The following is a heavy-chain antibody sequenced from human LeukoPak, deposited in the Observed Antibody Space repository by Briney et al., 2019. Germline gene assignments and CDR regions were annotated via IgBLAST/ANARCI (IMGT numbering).Heavy chain of an antibody. Sequence: GGSLRLSCAASGFTFSDYYMSWIRQAPGKGLEWVSYISSSSSYTNYADSVKGRFTISRDNAKNSLYLQMNSLRAEDTAVYYCARAGYCSSTSCYGTPHYYYHGMDVWGQGTTVTVSS. CDR1: GFTFSDYY. J-gene: IGHJ6*02. V-gene: IGHV3-11*06. CDR3: ARAGYCSSTSCYGTPHYYYHGMDV. D-gene: IGHD2-2*01. CDR2: ISSSSSYT.